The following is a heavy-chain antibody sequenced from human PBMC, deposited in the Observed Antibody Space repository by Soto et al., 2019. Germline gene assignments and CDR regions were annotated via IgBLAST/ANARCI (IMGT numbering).Heavy chain of an antibody. Sequence: SVKVSCKASGGTFSSYAISWVRQAPGQGLEWMGGIIPIFGTANYAQKFQGRVTITADESTSTAYMELSSLRSEDTAVYYCARGRAVAANRNWFDHWGQGTLVTVSS. CDR2: IIPIFGTA. CDR1: GGTFSSYA. V-gene: IGHV1-69*13. CDR3: ARGRAVAANRNWFDH. J-gene: IGHJ5*02. D-gene: IGHD6-19*01.